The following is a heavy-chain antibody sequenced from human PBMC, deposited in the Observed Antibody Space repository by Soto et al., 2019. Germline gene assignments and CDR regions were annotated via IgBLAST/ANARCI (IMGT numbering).Heavy chain of an antibody. D-gene: IGHD3-10*01. CDR1: GGSFSGYY. J-gene: IGHJ6*02. CDR2: IYYSGST. CDR3: ARHVGDYLRPYYYGMDV. Sequence: PSETLSLTCAVYGGSFSGYYWSCIRQPPGKGLEWIGYIYYSGSTNYNPSLKSRVTISVDTSKNQFSLKLSSVTAADTAVYYCARHVGDYLRPYYYGMDVWGQGTTVTVS. V-gene: IGHV4-59*08.